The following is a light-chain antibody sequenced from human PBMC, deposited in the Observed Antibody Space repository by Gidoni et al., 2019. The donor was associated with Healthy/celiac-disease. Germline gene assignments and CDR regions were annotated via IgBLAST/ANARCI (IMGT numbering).Light chain of an antibody. V-gene: IGKV1-27*01. J-gene: IGKJ3*01. CDR3: QKYNRAPFT. Sequence: IQMTQSPSSLSASVGDSVTITCRASQGISNYLAWYQQKPGKVPKLLIYAASTLQAGVPSRFSGSGAGTDFTLTISSLQPEDVATYYCQKYNRAPFTFGPGTKVDIK. CDR1: QGISNY. CDR2: AAS.